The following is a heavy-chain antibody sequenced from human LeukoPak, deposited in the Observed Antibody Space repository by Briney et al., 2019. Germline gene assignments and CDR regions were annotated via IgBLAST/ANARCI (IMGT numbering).Heavy chain of an antibody. J-gene: IGHJ6*02. CDR2: ISAYNGNT. CDR1: GYTFTSYG. Sequence: ASVKVSCKASGYTFTSYGISWVRQAPGQGLEWMGWISAYNGNTNYAQKLQGRVTMTTDTSTSTAYMELRSLRSDDTAVYYCARYGAPYDFWSGYYSYYYGMDVWGQGTTVIVSS. D-gene: IGHD3-3*01. CDR3: ARYGAPYDFWSGYYSYYYGMDV. V-gene: IGHV1-18*01.